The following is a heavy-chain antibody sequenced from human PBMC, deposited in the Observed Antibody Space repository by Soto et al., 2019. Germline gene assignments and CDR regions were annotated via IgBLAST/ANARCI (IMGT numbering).Heavy chain of an antibody. CDR1: GGTFSSYA. D-gene: IGHD5-18*01. Sequence: QVQLVQSGAEVKKPGSSVKVSCKASGGTFSSYAISWVRQAPGQGLEWMGGIIPIFGTANYAQKFQGGVTITADESTSTAYMELSSLRSEDTAVYYCASLRLTAMAVYYFAYWGQGTLVTVSS. CDR2: IIPIFGTA. J-gene: IGHJ4*02. V-gene: IGHV1-69*12. CDR3: ASLRLTAMAVYYFAY.